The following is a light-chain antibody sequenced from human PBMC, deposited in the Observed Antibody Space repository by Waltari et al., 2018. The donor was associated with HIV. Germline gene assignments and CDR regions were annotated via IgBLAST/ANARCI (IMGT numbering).Light chain of an antibody. Sequence: SYQLTPPPSVSVSPGQTARPTCPCDALAQQYAYWYQQKPGPAPGLVIFKESERPPGIPKRFSGSSSGTTVTLTISGVQAEDEADYYCQSADSSATSPFGGGTKLTVL. J-gene: IGLJ2*01. CDR1: ALAQQY. CDR3: QSADSSATSP. V-gene: IGLV3-25*03. CDR2: KES.